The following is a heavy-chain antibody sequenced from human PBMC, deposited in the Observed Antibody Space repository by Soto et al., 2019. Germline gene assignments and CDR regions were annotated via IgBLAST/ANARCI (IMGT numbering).Heavy chain of an antibody. CDR3: TRRYNWNDYYFDP. D-gene: IGHD1-20*01. Sequence: SETLSLTCTVSGGSIRVQSYYWTWVRQTPGKGLEWVGSSYYSGTSYFNPALKGRVTISVDTSTNQFSLGLTSVTAADAAVYYCTRRYNWNDYYFDPWGQGTLVTVSS. V-gene: IGHV4-39*01. CDR2: SYYSGTS. CDR1: GGSIRVQSYY. J-gene: IGHJ5*02.